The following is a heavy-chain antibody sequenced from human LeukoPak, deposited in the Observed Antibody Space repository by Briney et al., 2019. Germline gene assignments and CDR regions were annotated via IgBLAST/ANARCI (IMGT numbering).Heavy chain of an antibody. CDR3: ARDHRGVRNVDFDY. CDR1: GFTFSSYS. CDR2: ISSSSSTI. J-gene: IGHJ4*02. Sequence: GGSLRLSCAASGFTFSSYSMNWVRQAPGKGLEWVSYISSSSSTIYYADSVKGRFTISRDNAKNSLYLQMNSLRAEDTAVYYCARDHRGVRNVDFDYWGQGTLVTVSS. D-gene: IGHD1-14*01. V-gene: IGHV3-48*01.